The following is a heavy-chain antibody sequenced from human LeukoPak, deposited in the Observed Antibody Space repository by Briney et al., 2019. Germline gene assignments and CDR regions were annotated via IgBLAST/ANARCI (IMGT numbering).Heavy chain of an antibody. J-gene: IGHJ4*02. V-gene: IGHV4-31*03. D-gene: IGHD5-18*01. Sequence: SETLSLTCTVSGGSISSGGYYWSWIRQHPGKGLEWIGYIYYSGSTYYNPSLKSRVTISVDKSKNQFSLKLSSVTAADTAVYYCARDFELQSPYGYLRYFDYWGQGTLVTVSS. CDR2: IYYSGST. CDR3: ARDFELQSPYGYLRYFDY. CDR1: GGSISSGGYY.